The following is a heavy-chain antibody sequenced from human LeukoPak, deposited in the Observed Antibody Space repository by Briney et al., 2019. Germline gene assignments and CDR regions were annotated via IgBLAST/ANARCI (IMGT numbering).Heavy chain of an antibody. CDR1: GGSFSGYY. CDR3: ARLPGSSSEAGGKRNNWFDP. D-gene: IGHD2-2*01. CDR2: INHSGST. Sequence: PSETLSLTCAVYGGSFSGYYWSWIRQPPGKGLEWIGEINHSGSTNYNPSLKSRVTISVDTSKNQFSLKLSSVTAADTAVYYCARLPGSSSEAGGKRNNWFDPWGQGTLVTVSS. V-gene: IGHV4-34*01. J-gene: IGHJ5*02.